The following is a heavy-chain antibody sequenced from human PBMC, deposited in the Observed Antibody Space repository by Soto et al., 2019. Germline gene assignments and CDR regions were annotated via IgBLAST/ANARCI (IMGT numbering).Heavy chain of an antibody. D-gene: IGHD3-22*01. V-gene: IGHV4-59*01. J-gene: IGHJ4*02. Sequence: SETLSLTCTVSGGSISTYYWSWIGQPPGKGLEWIGYIDYSGSTNHNSSLKRRVTISVDTSKNQFSLKLSSVTCADTAVYYCARDMSDDSSGYYYVNYFDYCGQGTLVTVYS. CDR3: ARDMSDDSSGYYYVNYFDY. CDR2: IDYSGST. CDR1: GGSISTYY.